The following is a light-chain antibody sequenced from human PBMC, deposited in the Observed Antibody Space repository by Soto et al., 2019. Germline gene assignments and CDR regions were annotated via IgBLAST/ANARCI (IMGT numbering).Light chain of an antibody. CDR2: DAS. CDR3: QQRSNWPPYT. Sequence: EIVLTQSPATLSLSPGERATLSCRASQSVSSYLAWYQQKPGQAPRLLIYDASNRATGIPARSSGSGSGTEFSLTISSLELEDFAVYYCQQRSNWPPYTVGRGTKLEIK. J-gene: IGKJ2*01. CDR1: QSVSSY. V-gene: IGKV3-11*01.